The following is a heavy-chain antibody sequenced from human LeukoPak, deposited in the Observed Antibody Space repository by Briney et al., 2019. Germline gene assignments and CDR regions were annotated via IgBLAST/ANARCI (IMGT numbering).Heavy chain of an antibody. Sequence: KDGESLKISCKGSGYSFISYWIGWVRQMPGKGLEWMGIIYPGDSDARYSPSFQGQVTISADKSISTAYLQWSSLKASDTAMYYCARLSGYNYELYYTDVWSKGTTVIVYS. D-gene: IGHD5-18*01. CDR1: GYSFISYW. CDR3: ARLSGYNYELYYTDV. J-gene: IGHJ6*03. CDR2: IYPGDSDA. V-gene: IGHV5-51*01.